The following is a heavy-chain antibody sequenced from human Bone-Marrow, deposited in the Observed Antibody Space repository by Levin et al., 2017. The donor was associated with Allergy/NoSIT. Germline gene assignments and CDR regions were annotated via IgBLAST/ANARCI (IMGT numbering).Heavy chain of an antibody. J-gene: IGHJ4*02. V-gene: IGHV3-30*03. CDR3: ARDSSVRVYCGGDCYPDY. CDR2: ISYDGAIQ. D-gene: IGHD2-21*02. Sequence: AGGSLRLSCVASGFIFSNYGIQWVRQAPGKGLEWVSVISYDGAIQYYADSVKGRFIISRDTFKKTVYLEMNTLRAEDSAVYYCARDSSVRVYCGGDCYPDYWGQGTLVTVSP. CDR1: GFIFSNYG.